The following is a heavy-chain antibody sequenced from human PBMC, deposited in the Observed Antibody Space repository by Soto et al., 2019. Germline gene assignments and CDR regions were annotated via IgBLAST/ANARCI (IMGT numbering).Heavy chain of an antibody. V-gene: IGHV3-21*01. Sequence: GGSLSLSVPPLGFPFSSNTINWAPQPPGKGLKGVSSISSSSSYIYYADSVKGRFTISRDNAKNSLYLQMNSLRAEDTAVYYCARGSGRDYYGSGSYWGFDYWGQGTLVTVSS. CDR3: ARGSGRDYYGSGSYWGFDY. D-gene: IGHD3-10*01. J-gene: IGHJ4*02. CDR2: ISSSSSYI. CDR1: GFPFSSNT.